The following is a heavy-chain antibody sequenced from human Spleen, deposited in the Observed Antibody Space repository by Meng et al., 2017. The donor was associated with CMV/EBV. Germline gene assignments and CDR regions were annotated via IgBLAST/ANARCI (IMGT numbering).Heavy chain of an antibody. J-gene: IGHJ4*02. CDR2: IYPGDSDT. D-gene: IGHD4-23*01. CDR1: GYSFHTYW. CDR3: ARGWGYGGTPKFDY. Sequence: SGYSFHTYWIAWGRQMPGKGLEWLGIIYPGDSDTRYSPSFQGRVTISLDKSISTAYLQWSSLKASDTAIYYCARGWGYGGTPKFDYWGQGTLVTVSS. V-gene: IGHV5-51*01.